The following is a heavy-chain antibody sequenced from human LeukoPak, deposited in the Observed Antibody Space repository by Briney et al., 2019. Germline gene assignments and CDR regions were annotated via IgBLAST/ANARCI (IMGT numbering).Heavy chain of an antibody. CDR1: GGSIGSGGYY. D-gene: IGHD3-10*01. Sequence: PSETLSLTCTVSGGSIGSGGYYWSWIRQHPGKGLEWIGYIYYSGSTYYNPSLKSRVTISVDTSKNQFSLKLSSVTAADTAVYYCARTPITMVRGVIIFDYWGQGTLVTVSS. CDR3: ARTPITMVRGVIIFDY. CDR2: IYYSGST. J-gene: IGHJ4*02. V-gene: IGHV4-31*03.